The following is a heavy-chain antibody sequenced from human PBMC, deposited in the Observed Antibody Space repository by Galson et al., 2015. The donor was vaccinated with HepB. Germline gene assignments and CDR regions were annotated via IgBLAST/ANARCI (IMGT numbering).Heavy chain of an antibody. CDR3: ARDRGTDYAVDY. V-gene: IGHV1-2*02. Sequence: SVKVSCKASGYTFTGYYIHWVRQAPGLGLEGMGWITPNSGGTSYAQKFQDRVTMTRDTSISTAYMELSRLRSDDTAVYYCARDRGTDYAVDYWGQGTLVTVSS. CDR2: ITPNSGGT. CDR1: GYTFTGYY. J-gene: IGHJ4*02. D-gene: IGHD4-17*01.